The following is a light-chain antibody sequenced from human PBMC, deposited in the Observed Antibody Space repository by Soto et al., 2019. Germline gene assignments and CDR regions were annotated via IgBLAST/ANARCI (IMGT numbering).Light chain of an antibody. V-gene: IGLV2-14*01. CDR3: TSYTRTRNLL. J-gene: IGLJ2*01. Sequence: QSALTQPASVSGSPGQSITISCTGTSSDVGVYNYVSWYQHHPGRAPKLIIFEVSHRPSGVSDRFSGSKSGNTASLTISGLQTEDEADYYCTSYTRTRNLLFGGGTKLTVL. CDR1: SSDVGVYNY. CDR2: EVS.